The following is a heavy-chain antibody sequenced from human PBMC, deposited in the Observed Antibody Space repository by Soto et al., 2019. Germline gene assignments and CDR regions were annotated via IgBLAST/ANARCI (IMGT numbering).Heavy chain of an antibody. CDR1: GFTFSSYA. V-gene: IGHV3-64D*08. D-gene: IGHD5-18*01. J-gene: IGHJ3*02. CDR2: ISSNGGST. Sequence: GGSLRLSCSASGFTFSSYAMHWVRQAPGKGLEYVSAISSNGGSTYYADSVKGRFTISRDNSKNTLYLQMSSLRAEDTAVYYCVKDLRYSYGPDDAFDIWGQGTMVTVSS. CDR3: VKDLRYSYGPDDAFDI.